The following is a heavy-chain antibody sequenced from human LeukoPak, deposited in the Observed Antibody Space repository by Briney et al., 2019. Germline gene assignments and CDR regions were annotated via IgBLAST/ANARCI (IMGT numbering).Heavy chain of an antibody. CDR2: INPSGGST. J-gene: IGHJ4*02. CDR1: GYTFTTYY. CDR3: ARGRRRLIVQTSPDY. V-gene: IGHV1-46*01. D-gene: IGHD3-22*01. Sequence: ASVKVSCKASGYTFTTYYMHWVRQAPGQGLDWMGIINPSGGSTSYAQKFQGRVTMTRDMSTSTVYMELSSLRSEDTAVYYCARGRRRLIVQTSPDYWGQGTLVTVSS.